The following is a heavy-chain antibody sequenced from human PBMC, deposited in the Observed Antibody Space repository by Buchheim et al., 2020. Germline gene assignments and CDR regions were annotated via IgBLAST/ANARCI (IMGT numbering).Heavy chain of an antibody. V-gene: IGHV3-23*01. J-gene: IGHJ4*02. CDR3: AKDLRLGILDY. D-gene: IGHD7-27*01. Sequence: EVQLLESGGGLVQPGGSLRLSCAASGFTFSSYAMSWVRQAPGKGLEWVSTMGDSGGSTYYADSVKGRFTISMDNSGNKLYLRMNSLRAEDTAVYYCAKDLRLGILDYWGQGTL. CDR1: GFTFSSYA. CDR2: MGDSGGST.